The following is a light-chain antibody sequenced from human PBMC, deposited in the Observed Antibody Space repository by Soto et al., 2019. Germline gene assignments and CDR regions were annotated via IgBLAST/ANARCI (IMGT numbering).Light chain of an antibody. CDR1: QSVSSD. Sequence: EIVMTQSPSTLSVSPGERATLSCRASQSVSSDLVWYQQKAGQAPRLLIYGASTRATGIPARFSGSGSGTEFTLTISSLQSEDFAVYYCQQYNNWPPITFGQGTRLEIK. CDR2: GAS. V-gene: IGKV3-15*01. CDR3: QQYNNWPPIT. J-gene: IGKJ5*01.